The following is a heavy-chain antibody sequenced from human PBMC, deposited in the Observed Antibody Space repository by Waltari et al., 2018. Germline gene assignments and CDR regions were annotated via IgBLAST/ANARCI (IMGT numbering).Heavy chain of an antibody. D-gene: IGHD2-15*01. V-gene: IGHV3-21*01. CDR1: GFTFSSYS. Sequence: EVQLVESGGGLVKPGGSLRLSCAASGFTFSSYSMNWVRQAPGRGLEWVASISSSSSYIYYADSVKGRFTISRDNAKNSLYLQMNSLRAEDTAVYYCARDDSGYCSGGSCYTRLYYYYGMDVWGQGTTVTVSS. CDR2: ISSSSSYI. CDR3: ARDDSGYCSGGSCYTRLYYYYGMDV. J-gene: IGHJ6*02.